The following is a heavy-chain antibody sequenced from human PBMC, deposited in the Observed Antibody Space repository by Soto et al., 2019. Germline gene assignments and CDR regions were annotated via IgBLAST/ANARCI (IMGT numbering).Heavy chain of an antibody. Sequence: PGGSLRLSCAASGFTFSSYAMSWVRQAPGQGLEWVSAISGSGGSTYYADSVKGRFTISRDNSKNTLYLQMNSLRAEDTAVYYCAKDSAHLSRTLVGFDYWGQGTLVTVSS. CDR2: ISGSGGST. J-gene: IGHJ4*02. V-gene: IGHV3-23*01. D-gene: IGHD6-13*01. CDR1: GFTFSSYA. CDR3: AKDSAHLSRTLVGFDY.